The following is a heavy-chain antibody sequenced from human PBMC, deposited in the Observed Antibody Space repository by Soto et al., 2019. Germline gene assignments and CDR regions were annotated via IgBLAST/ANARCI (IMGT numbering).Heavy chain of an antibody. CDR3: ARGGVAYGESPIYY. CDR2: IIPILGIA. V-gene: IGHV1-69*02. CDR1: GGTFSSYT. Sequence: QVQLVQSGAEVKKPGSSVKVSCKASGGTFSSYTISWVRQAPGQGLEWMGRIIPILGIANYAQKFQGRVTITADKSTSKAYMELSSLISEDTAVYYCARGGVAYGESPIYYWGQGTLVTVSS. D-gene: IGHD4-17*01. J-gene: IGHJ4*02.